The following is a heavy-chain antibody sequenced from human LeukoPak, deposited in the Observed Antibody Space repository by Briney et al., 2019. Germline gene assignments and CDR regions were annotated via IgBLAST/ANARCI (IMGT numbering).Heavy chain of an antibody. CDR3: ARTQRGVYCGVDCEVFFFDY. CDR2: IYTSGST. V-gene: IGHV4-4*07. D-gene: IGHD2-21*02. J-gene: IGHJ4*02. CDR1: GGSISSYY. Sequence: SETLSLTCTVSGGSISSYYWSWIRQPAGKGLEWIGRIYTSGSTNYNPSLKTRVTMSVDTSKNQVSLKLSSVTAADTAVYYCARTQRGVYCGVDCEVFFFDYWGQGTLVTVSS.